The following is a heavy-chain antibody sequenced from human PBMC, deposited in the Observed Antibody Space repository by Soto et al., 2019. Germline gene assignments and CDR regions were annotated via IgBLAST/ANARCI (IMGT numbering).Heavy chain of an antibody. V-gene: IGHV4-31*03. J-gene: IGHJ6*02. D-gene: IGHD3-3*01. CDR1: GGSINTRGFY. CDR3: ARDRTVSVNDYDFPYGLDA. Sequence: QVLLQESGPRLVKPSQTLSLTCIVSGGSINTRGFYWTWIRQQPETGLEWIGNIYNNGRTSYNPSLMSRVSITLDTSKKQFSLTRFSVTAADAAVYYCARDRTVSVNDYDFPYGLDAWGQGTAVIVSS. CDR2: IYNNGRT.